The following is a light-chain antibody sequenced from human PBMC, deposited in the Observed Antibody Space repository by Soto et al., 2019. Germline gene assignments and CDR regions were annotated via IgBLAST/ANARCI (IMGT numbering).Light chain of an antibody. CDR1: QSISSW. CDR3: QQYNSLWT. J-gene: IGKJ1*01. Sequence: DIQMTQSPSTLSASVGDRVTITCRASQSISSWLAWYQQKPGKAPKLLIYKASSLESGVPSRFSGSGSGTEFTITISRLQPDDFATYYCQQYNSLWTFGQGTKVEIK. CDR2: KAS. V-gene: IGKV1-5*03.